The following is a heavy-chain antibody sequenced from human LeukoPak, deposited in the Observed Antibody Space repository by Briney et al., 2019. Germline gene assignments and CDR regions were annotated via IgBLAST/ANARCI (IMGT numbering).Heavy chain of an antibody. CDR1: GFTFRDYN. CDR2: ITDSGSTI. CDR3: ARSIGLTGGGVDV. V-gene: IGHV3-11*01. Sequence: GGSLRLSCAASGFTFRDYNMNWVRQAPGKGLEWVSYITDSGSTIHYADSVNGRFTISRDNAKNSLYLQMNSLRAEDSAVYYCARSIGLTGGGVDVWVRGTTVTVSS. D-gene: IGHD3-9*01. J-gene: IGHJ6*02.